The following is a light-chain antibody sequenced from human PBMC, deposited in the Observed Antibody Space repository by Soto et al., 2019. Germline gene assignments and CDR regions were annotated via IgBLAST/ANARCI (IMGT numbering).Light chain of an antibody. V-gene: IGLV2-23*03. CDR1: SSDVGSYNL. Sequence: QSALTQPASVSGSPGQSITISCTGTSSDVGSYNLVSWYQQHPGKAPKLMIYEGSKRPSGVSNRFSGSKSGITASLTISGLQAEDEADYYCCSYAGSSPFAYVFGTGTKVTVL. J-gene: IGLJ1*01. CDR3: CSYAGSSPFAYV. CDR2: EGS.